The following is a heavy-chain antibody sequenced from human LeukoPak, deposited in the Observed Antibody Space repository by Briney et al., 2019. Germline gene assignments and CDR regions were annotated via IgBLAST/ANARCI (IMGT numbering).Heavy chain of an antibody. CDR3: ATPSEYSSSSSDYYYMDV. CDR1: GGSISSSSYY. Sequence: SETLSLTCTVSGGSISSSSYYWGWIRQPPGKGLEWIGSIYYSGSTYYNPSLKSRVTISVDTSKNQFPLKLSSVTAADTAVYYCATPSEYSSSSSDYYYMDVWGKGTTVTVSS. D-gene: IGHD6-6*01. V-gene: IGHV4-39*01. J-gene: IGHJ6*03. CDR2: IYYSGST.